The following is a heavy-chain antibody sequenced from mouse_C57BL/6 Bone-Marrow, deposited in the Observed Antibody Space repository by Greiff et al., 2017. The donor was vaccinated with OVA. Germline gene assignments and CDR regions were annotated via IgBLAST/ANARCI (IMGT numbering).Heavy chain of an antibody. CDR1: GYSITSGYY. V-gene: IGHV3-6*01. J-gene: IGHJ2*01. CDR2: ISYDGSN. D-gene: IGHD1-1*01. CDR3: ARGRYYGSSPDY. Sequence: EVKLQESGPGLVKPSQSLSLTCSVTGYSITSGYYWNWIRQFPGNKLEWMGYISYDGSNNYNPSLKNRISITRDTSKNQFFLKLNSVTTEDTATYYCARGRYYGSSPDYWGQGTTLTVSS.